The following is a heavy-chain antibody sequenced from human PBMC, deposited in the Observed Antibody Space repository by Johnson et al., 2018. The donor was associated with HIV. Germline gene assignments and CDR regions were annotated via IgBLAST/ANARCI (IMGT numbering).Heavy chain of an antibody. V-gene: IGHV3-7*01. CDR1: GFTFDDYA. CDR3: ARDPIRGYGDYEDDAFDI. D-gene: IGHD4-17*01. CDR2: IKQDGSEK. Sequence: MQLVESGGGLVQPGRSLRLSCAASGFTFDDYAMHWVRQAPGKGLEWVANIKQDGSEKYYVDSVKGRFTISRDNAKNSLYLQMNSLRAEDTAVYYCARDPIRGYGDYEDDAFDIWGQGTMVTVSS. J-gene: IGHJ3*02.